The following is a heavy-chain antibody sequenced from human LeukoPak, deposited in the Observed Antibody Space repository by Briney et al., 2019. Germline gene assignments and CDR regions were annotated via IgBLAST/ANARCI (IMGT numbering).Heavy chain of an antibody. CDR3: ARVFRGAVTSNWFDP. Sequence: SETLSLTRTVSGDSISDFYWTWIRQTPGKGLEWIGFISSSGNSNYSPSLESRVSFSLDTSKSQFSLSLKSVTAADTAVYYCARVFRGAVTSNWFDPWGQGILVTVSS. CDR1: GDSISDFY. D-gene: IGHD3-3*01. V-gene: IGHV4-59*01. CDR2: ISSSGNS. J-gene: IGHJ5*02.